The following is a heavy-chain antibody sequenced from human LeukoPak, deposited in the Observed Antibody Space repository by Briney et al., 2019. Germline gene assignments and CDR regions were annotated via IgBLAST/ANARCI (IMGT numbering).Heavy chain of an antibody. CDR2: MYYSSGNT. D-gene: IGHD4-11*01. J-gene: IGHJ6*03. CDR1: GGSISSSTYY. V-gene: IGHV4-39*07. CDR3: ARGNLWDYRRYYYYMDV. Sequence: SETLSLTCTVSGGSISSSTYYWGWIRQPPGKGLEWIGSMYYSSGNTYYSPSLKSRVTISVDTSKNQFSLKLSSVTAADTAVYYCARGNLWDYRRYYYYMDVWGKGTTVTVSS.